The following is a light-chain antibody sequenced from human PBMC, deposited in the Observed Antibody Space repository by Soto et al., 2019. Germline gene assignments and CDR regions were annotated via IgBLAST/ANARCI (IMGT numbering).Light chain of an antibody. CDR1: QSISSY. J-gene: IGKJ5*01. Sequence: DIQMTQSPSSLSASVGDRVTITCRESQSISSYLNWYQQQPGKAPKVXIYAAFSLHSGVPSRFSGSGSGTDFTRTISSLQPEDFATDYCQQSYSNTRTFGQGTRLEIK. V-gene: IGKV1-39*01. CDR2: AAF. CDR3: QQSYSNTRT.